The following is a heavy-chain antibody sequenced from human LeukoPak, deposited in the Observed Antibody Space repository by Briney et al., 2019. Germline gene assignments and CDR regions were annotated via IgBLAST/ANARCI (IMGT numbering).Heavy chain of an antibody. CDR1: GGSISSGDYY. D-gene: IGHD2-2*01. J-gene: IGHJ4*02. CDR2: IYYSGST. Sequence: SETLSLTCTVSGGSISSGDYYWRWVRQPPGRGLEWIGYIYYSGSTYYNPSLKSRVTISVHTSKNQFSLKLSSVTAADTAVYYCAREGCSSTSCLDYWGQGTLVTVSS. CDR3: AREGCSSTSCLDY. V-gene: IGHV4-30-4*08.